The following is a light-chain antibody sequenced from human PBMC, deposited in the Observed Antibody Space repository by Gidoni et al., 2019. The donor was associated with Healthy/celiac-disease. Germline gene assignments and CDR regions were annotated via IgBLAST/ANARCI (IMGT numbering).Light chain of an antibody. J-gene: IGKJ4*01. V-gene: IGKV1-8*01. CDR1: QGISSY. CDR2: AAS. CDR3: QQYYSYLRLT. Sequence: AIRMTQSPSSFSASTGDRVTITCRASQGISSYLAWYQQKPGKAPKLLIYAASTLQSGVPSRFSGSGSGTDFTLTISCLQSEDFATYYCQQYYSYLRLTFGGGTKVEIK.